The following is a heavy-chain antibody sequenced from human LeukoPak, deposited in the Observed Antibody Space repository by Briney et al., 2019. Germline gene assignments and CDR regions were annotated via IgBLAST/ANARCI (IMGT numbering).Heavy chain of an antibody. CDR1: GYSFTSYW. Sequence: GESLKILCKGSGYSFTSYWIGWVRQMPGKGLELMGIVYPGDSDTRYSPSFQGQVTISADKSISTAYLQWSSLKASDTAMYYCARHPLLRGYTYGYADYWGQGTLVTVSS. D-gene: IGHD5-18*01. CDR2: VYPGDSDT. CDR3: ARHPLLRGYTYGYADY. J-gene: IGHJ4*02. V-gene: IGHV5-51*01.